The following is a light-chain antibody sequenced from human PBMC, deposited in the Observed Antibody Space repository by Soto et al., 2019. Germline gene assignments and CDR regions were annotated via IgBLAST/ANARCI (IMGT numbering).Light chain of an antibody. CDR1: RSDVGGYNY. CDR2: EVS. CDR3: TSCTSRNPWV. V-gene: IGLV2-14*03. Sequence: QSALTQPASGSGSPGQSITIACTGTRSDVGGYNYVSWFQQHPGKAPKLKIYEVSNRPSGVSNRFSGSKSGYTASLTISELQAEDEADYYCTSCTSRNPWVFGGGTKLTVL. J-gene: IGLJ3*02.